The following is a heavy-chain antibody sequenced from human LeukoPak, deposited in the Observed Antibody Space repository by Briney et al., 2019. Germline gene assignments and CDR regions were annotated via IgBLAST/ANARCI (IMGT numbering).Heavy chain of an antibody. J-gene: IGHJ4*02. CDR2: IYYSGST. CDR1: GDSISSTSFY. Sequence: PSETLSLTCSVAGDSISSTSFYWGWIRQPPGRGLEWIGTIYYSGSTYYNPSLKSRVTISVDMSKNQFSLKLSSVTAADTAVYYCARGVVVDTAMVNFDYWGQGTLVSVSS. V-gene: IGHV4-39*07. CDR3: ARGVVVDTAMVNFDY. D-gene: IGHD5-18*01.